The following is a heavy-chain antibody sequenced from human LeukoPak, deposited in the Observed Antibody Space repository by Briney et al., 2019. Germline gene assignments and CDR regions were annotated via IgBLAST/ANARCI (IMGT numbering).Heavy chain of an antibody. CDR2: IRYDGSNK. J-gene: IGHJ4*02. Sequence: GGPLLLSSAASGFTFSSYGMHCGRQDPGKGLEWVAFIRYDGSNKYYEDSVKGRFTISRDNSKNTLYLQMNSLIAADTAVYYCAKAVVAAAAGYFDYWGQGTLVTVSS. V-gene: IGHV3-30*02. D-gene: IGHD6-13*01. CDR3: AKAVVAAAAGYFDY. CDR1: GFTFSSYG.